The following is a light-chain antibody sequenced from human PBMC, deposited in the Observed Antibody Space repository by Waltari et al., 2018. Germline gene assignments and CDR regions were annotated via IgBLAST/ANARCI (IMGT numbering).Light chain of an antibody. Sequence: DIQMTQSPSSLSASVGDRVTITCRASQSISRHLNWYQQKSGKAPKFLIHAASSLQSGVPSRFSGSGSGTEFTLTISSLQPEDFATYYCQQSYNTPFTFGPGTKVDVE. CDR3: QQSYNTPFT. J-gene: IGKJ3*01. CDR2: AAS. V-gene: IGKV1-39*01. CDR1: QSISRH.